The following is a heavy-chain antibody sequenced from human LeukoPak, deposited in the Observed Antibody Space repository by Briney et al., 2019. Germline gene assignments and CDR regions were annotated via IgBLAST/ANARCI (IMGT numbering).Heavy chain of an antibody. J-gene: IGHJ5*02. D-gene: IGHD3-22*01. CDR3: ARAGNDFYYDSSGYQGGNWFDP. CDR1: GGSISSYY. Sequence: SETLSLTCTVSGGSISSYYWSWIRQPPGKGLEWIGYIYYSGSTNYNPSLKSRVTISVGTSKNQFSLKLSSVTAADTAVYYCARAGNDFYYDSSGYQGGNWFDPWGQGTLVTVSS. V-gene: IGHV4-59*01. CDR2: IYYSGST.